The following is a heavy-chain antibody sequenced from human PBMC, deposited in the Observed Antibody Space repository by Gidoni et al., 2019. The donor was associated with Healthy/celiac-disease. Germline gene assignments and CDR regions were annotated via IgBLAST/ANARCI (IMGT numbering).Heavy chain of an antibody. J-gene: IGHJ4*02. D-gene: IGHD2-15*01. CDR2: INHSGST. CDR1: GGSFSGYY. V-gene: IGHV4-34*01. Sequence: QVQLQPWGAGLLKPSDTLSLTCAVYGGSFSGYYWSWIRQPPGKGLEWIGEINHSGSTNYNPSLKSRVTISVDTSKNQFSLKLSSVTAADTAVYYCAREAQAAVLFDYWGQGTLVTVSS. CDR3: AREAQAAVLFDY.